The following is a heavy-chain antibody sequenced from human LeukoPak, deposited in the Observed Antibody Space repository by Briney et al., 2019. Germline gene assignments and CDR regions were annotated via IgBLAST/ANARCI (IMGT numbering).Heavy chain of an antibody. CDR3: ARMVGNSPDY. V-gene: IGHV6-1*01. J-gene: IGHJ4*02. CDR1: GDSVSINSAA. D-gene: IGHD2/OR15-2a*01. Sequence: SPTLSLTFAISGDSVSINSAAWNWVRQSPGRGLEWLGRTYYRSKWSTDYAVFVKSRITITPDTSKNQFSLHLKSVTPEDTAVYYCARMVGNSPDYWGQGTLVTVSS. CDR2: TYYRSKWST.